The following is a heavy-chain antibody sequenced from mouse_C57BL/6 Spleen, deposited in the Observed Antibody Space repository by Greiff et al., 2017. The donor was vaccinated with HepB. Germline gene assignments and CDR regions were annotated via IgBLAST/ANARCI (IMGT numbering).Heavy chain of an antibody. CDR2: INPNNGGT. CDR3: ARGTWAMVTAYYFDY. Sequence: VQLQQSGPELVKPGASVKISCKASGYTFTDYYMNWVKQSHGKSLEWIGDINPNNGGTSYNQKFKGKATLTVDKSSSTAYMELRSLTSEDSAVYYCARGTWAMVTAYYFDYWGQGTTLTVSS. J-gene: IGHJ2*01. V-gene: IGHV1-26*01. D-gene: IGHD2-2*01. CDR1: GYTFTDYY.